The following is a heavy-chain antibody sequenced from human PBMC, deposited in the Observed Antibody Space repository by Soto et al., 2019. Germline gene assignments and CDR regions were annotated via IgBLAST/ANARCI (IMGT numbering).Heavy chain of an antibody. CDR1: GFTFSSYA. V-gene: IGHV3-23*01. D-gene: IGHD3-9*01. CDR2: ISGGGGST. Sequence: GGSLRLSCAASGFTFSSYAMSWGRQAPGKGLEWVSAISGGGGSTYYADSVKGRFTISRDNCKNTLYLQMSSLRAEDTAVYYCAKEGDGGNFDRRYGLDVWGQGTMVTVSS. J-gene: IGHJ6*02. CDR3: AKEGDGGNFDRRYGLDV.